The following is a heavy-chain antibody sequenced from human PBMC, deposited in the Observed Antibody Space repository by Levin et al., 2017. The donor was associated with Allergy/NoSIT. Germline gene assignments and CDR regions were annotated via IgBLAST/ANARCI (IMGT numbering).Heavy chain of an antibody. CDR2: IYNSGST. Sequence: SETLSLTCTVSGGSISSSISYWGWIRQAPGKGLEWIGCIYNSGSTYYNPSLKSRVTTSVDTSKNQFSLKLSPVTAAATAVYYCARQCYCILTGYYTFDYRGEGTLVTGSS. J-gene: IGHJ4*02. CDR3: ARQCYCILTGYYTFDY. CDR1: GGSISSSISY. V-gene: IGHV4-39*01. D-gene: IGHD3-9*01.